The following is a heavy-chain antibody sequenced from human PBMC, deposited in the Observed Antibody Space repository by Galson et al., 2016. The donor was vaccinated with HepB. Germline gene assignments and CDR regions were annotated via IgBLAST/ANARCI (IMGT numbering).Heavy chain of an antibody. V-gene: IGHV3-30*03. CDR2: VSSDETNN. D-gene: IGHD4-23*01. CDR1: GFSFSSYG. Sequence: SLRLSCAASGFSFSSYGMHWVRQPPGKGLEWVALVSSDETNNFYADSVKGRFTISRDNSKNMLNLQMHSLRTEDTALYYCASDHGGNPGSDYWGQGTLVTVSS. CDR3: ASDHGGNPGSDY. J-gene: IGHJ4*02.